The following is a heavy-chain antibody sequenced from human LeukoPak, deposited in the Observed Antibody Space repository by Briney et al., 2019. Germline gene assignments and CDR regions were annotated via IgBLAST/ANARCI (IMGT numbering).Heavy chain of an antibody. CDR3: AREGFNGDYENSD. Sequence: ASVKVSCKASGSTLSSYAISWARQAPGQGLEWMGRIIPILGIANYAQKFQGRVTITADKSTSTAYMELSSLRSEDTAVYYCAREGFNGDYENSDWGQGTLVTVSS. V-gene: IGHV1-69*04. CDR2: IIPILGIA. J-gene: IGHJ4*02. CDR1: GSTLSSYA. D-gene: IGHD4-17*01.